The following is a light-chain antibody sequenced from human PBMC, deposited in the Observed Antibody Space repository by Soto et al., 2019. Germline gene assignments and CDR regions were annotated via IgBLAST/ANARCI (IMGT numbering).Light chain of an antibody. Sequence: QSVLTQPRSVSGSPGQSVTISCTGTSNDVGGYNFVSWYQQHPGKVPKLIIYDVSIRPSGVPDCFSGSKSGITASLTISGLQAEDEADYYCCSYVGSDSSFVFGSGTKVTVL. CDR2: DVS. CDR3: CSYVGSDSSFV. J-gene: IGLJ1*01. CDR1: SNDVGGYNF. V-gene: IGLV2-11*01.